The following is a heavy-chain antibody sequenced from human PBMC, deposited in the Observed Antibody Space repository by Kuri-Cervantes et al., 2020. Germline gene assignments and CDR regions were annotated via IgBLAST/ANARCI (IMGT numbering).Heavy chain of an antibody. CDR1: GFTFSSYD. CDR2: IGTAGDT. Sequence: GGSLRLSCAASGFTFSSYDMHWVRQATGKGLEWVSAIGTAGDTYYPGSVKGRFTISRENAKNSLYLQMNSLRAGDTAVYYCARYFRSGSRHYMDVWGKGTTVTVSS. D-gene: IGHD3-3*01. CDR3: ARYFRSGSRHYMDV. J-gene: IGHJ6*03. V-gene: IGHV3-13*01.